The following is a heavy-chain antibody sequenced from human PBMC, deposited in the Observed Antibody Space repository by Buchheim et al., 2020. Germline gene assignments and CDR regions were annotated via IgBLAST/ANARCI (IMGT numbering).Heavy chain of an antibody. CDR3: VRDREGLLDS. V-gene: IGHV4-4*02. D-gene: IGHD5-24*01. J-gene: IGHJ4*02. CDR1: GDSISSPNW. CDR2: IYHGGSP. Sequence: QVHLQESGPGLVEPSETLSLTCAVSGDSISSPNWWSWVRQPPGKGLQWIWDIYHGGSPNYSPSLKSRVTISVDTSKKQFSPNLSSVTAADTALYYCVRDREGLLDSWGQGIL.